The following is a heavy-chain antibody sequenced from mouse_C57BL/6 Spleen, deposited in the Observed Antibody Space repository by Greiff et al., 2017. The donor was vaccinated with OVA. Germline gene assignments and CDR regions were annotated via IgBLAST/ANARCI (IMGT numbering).Heavy chain of an antibody. CDR3: TGGYYGHLDY. J-gene: IGHJ2*01. CDR2: IRLKSDNYAT. D-gene: IGHD1-2*01. V-gene: IGHV6-3*01. Sequence: DVKLVESGGGLVQPGGSMKLSCVASGFTFSNYWMNWVRQSPEKGLEWVAQIRLKSDNYATHYAESVKGRFTISRDDSKSSVYLQMNNLRAEDTGIYYCTGGYYGHLDYWGQGTTLTVSS. CDR1: GFTFSNYW.